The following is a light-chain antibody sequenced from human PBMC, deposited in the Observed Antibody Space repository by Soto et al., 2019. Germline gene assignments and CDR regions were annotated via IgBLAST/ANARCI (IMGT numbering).Light chain of an antibody. V-gene: IGLV1-47*01. Sequence: QLVLTQPPSASGTPGQRVTISCSGSSSNIGSNYVYWYQQLPGTAPKLLIYRNNQRPSGVPERFSGSKSGTSASLAISGLRSEDEADYYCAAWDDSLSGLVFGGGTQLTVL. CDR3: AAWDDSLSGLV. CDR2: RNN. CDR1: SSNIGSNY. J-gene: IGLJ3*02.